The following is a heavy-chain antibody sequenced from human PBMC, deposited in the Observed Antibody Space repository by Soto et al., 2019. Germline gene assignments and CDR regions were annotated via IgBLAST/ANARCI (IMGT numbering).Heavy chain of an antibody. J-gene: IGHJ5*02. V-gene: IGHV4-34*01. CDR2: INHSGST. CDR3: ARNILQFVSGPYNWCVL. Sequence: PSETLSLTCAVYGGSFSGYYWSWIRQPPGKGLEWIGEINHSGSTNYNPSLKSRVTISVDTSKNQFSLKLSSVTAADTAVYYCARNILQFVSGPYNWCVLWGEETLVTVPS. CDR1: GGSFSGYY. D-gene: IGHD4-4*01.